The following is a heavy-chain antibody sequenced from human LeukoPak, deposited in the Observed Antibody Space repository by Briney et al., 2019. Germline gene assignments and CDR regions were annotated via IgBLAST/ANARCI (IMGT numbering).Heavy chain of an antibody. CDR3: ARHSSRESFYDFDS. D-gene: IGHD3-16*01. Sequence: GASVKVSCKASGYTFTNYYVHWVRQAPGQGLGWMGRIIPMLGIPNYAQKFQGRVTFTADRSTNTAYMALSSLRSEDTAVYYCARHSSRESFYDFDSWGQGALIIVSS. V-gene: IGHV1-69*02. J-gene: IGHJ4*02. CDR1: GYTFTNYY. CDR2: IIPMLGIP.